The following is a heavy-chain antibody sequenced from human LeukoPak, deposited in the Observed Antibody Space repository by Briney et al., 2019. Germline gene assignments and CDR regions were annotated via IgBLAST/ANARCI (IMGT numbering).Heavy chain of an antibody. CDR2: IIPILGIA. V-gene: IGHV1-69*04. CDR3: ARGVGANSRPDY. Sequence: SVKVSCKASGGTFSSYPISWVRQAPGQGLEWMGRIIPILGIANYAQKFQGSVTITADKSTSTAYMELSSLRSEDTAVYYCARGVGANSRPDYWGQGTLVTVSS. J-gene: IGHJ4*02. D-gene: IGHD1-26*01. CDR1: GGTFSSYP.